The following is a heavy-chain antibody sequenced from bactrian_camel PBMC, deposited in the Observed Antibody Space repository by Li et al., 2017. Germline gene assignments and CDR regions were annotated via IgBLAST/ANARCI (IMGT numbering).Heavy chain of an antibody. Sequence: QLVESGGALVQPGGSLRLSCVASGFTFSTFWMYWVRQRPGKGLEWVSSVNSDGTRPYYSDSVKGRFTISRDNAKNAVYLQMNCLKSEDTAMYYCAIFAPTGQADENNYWGQGTQVTVS. CDR3: AIFAPTGQADENNY. J-gene: IGHJ4*01. V-gene: IGHV3S6*01. CDR2: VNSDGTRP. CDR1: GFTFSTFW. D-gene: IGHD3*01.